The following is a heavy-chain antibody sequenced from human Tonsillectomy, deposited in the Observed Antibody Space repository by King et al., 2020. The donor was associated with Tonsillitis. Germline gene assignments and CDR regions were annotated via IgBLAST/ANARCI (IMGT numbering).Heavy chain of an antibody. V-gene: IGHV3-23*04. CDR1: GFTFSSYA. Sequence: VQLVESGGGLVQPGGSLRLSCAASGFTFSSYAMSWVRQAPGKGLECVSAISGSGGSTYYADSVKGRFTISRDSSKNTLYLQMNSLRAEDTAAYYCAKDNFYGDFADYWGQGTLVTVSS. J-gene: IGHJ4*02. CDR2: ISGSGGST. CDR3: AKDNFYGDFADY. D-gene: IGHD4-17*01.